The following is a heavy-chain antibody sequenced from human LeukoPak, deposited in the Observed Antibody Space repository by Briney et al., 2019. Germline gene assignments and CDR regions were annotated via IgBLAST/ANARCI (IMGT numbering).Heavy chain of an antibody. Sequence: GGSLRLSCAASGFTFSSYAMSWFRQAPGKGLEWVSAISGSGGSTYYADSVKGRFTISRDNSKNTLYLQMNSLRAEDTAVYYCAKDLLGYCSGGSCHQLDYWGQGTLVTVSS. CDR2: ISGSGGST. V-gene: IGHV3-23*01. J-gene: IGHJ4*02. CDR1: GFTFSSYA. D-gene: IGHD2-15*01. CDR3: AKDLLGYCSGGSCHQLDY.